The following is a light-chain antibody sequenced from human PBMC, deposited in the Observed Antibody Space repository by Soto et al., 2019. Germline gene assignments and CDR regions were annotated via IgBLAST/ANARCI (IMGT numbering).Light chain of an antibody. V-gene: IGKV1-12*01. CDR3: QQANSFPQFT. Sequence: DIQMTQSPSSVSASVGDRVTITCRASQGISSWIAWYQQKPGKALKLLIYAASSLQSGVPSRFSGSGSGTDFTLTISSLQPEDFATYYCQQANSFPQFTFGPGTKVDIK. CDR1: QGISSW. J-gene: IGKJ3*01. CDR2: AAS.